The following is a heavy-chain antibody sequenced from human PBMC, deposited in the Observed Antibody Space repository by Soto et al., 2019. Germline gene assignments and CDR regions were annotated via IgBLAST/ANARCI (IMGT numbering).Heavy chain of an antibody. V-gene: IGHV1-18*01. D-gene: IGHD4-17*01. CDR1: GYTFTSYG. Sequence: QVQLVQSGAEVKKPGASVKVSCKASGYTFTSYGISWVRQAPGQGLEWMGWISAYNGNTNYAQKLQGRVTMTTDTSTSTAYMELRSLRSDDTAVYYCVRWASIGDYYYYYGMDVWGQGTTVTVSS. J-gene: IGHJ6*02. CDR2: ISAYNGNT. CDR3: VRWASIGDYYYYYGMDV.